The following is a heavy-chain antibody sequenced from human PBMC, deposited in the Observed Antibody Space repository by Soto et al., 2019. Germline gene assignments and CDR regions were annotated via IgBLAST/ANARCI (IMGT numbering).Heavy chain of an antibody. D-gene: IGHD6-13*01. J-gene: IGHJ6*02. CDR2: IIPIFGTA. CDR3: ARFRGIFGSSWYEGYYYGMEV. CDR1: GGTFSSYA. V-gene: IGHV1-69*13. Sequence: SVKVSCKASGGTFSSYAISWVRQAPGQGLEWMGGIIPIFGTANYAQKFQGRVTISADESTSTAYMELSSLRSEDTAVYYCARFRGIFGSSWYEGYYYGMEVWGQGTTVIVAS.